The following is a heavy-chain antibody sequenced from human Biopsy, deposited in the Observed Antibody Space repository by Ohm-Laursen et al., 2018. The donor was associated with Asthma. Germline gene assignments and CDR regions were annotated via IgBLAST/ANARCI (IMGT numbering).Heavy chain of an antibody. CDR1: GFSFSDYY. J-gene: IGHJ4*02. CDR3: VRGDSSSWSHYYFDY. D-gene: IGHD6-13*01. V-gene: IGHV3-11*01. Sequence: SLRLSCAASGFSFSDYYMTWMRQAPGKGLEWVSSISSSGSTTYPAESAKGRFTISRYNAQKSLFLQMGSLRAEDSAVYYCVRGDSSSWSHYYFDYWGQGTLVTVSS. CDR2: ISSSGSTT.